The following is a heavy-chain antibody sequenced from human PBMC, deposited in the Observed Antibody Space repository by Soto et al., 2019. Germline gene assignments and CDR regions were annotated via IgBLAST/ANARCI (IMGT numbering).Heavy chain of an antibody. CDR2: MNPFSGNA. CDR1: GYTFTSYD. Sequence: QVQLVQSGAEVKKPGASVRVSCKASGYTFTSYDIYWVRQATGQGLEGMGWMNPFSGNAVHTQEFQDRVTMTRDTSINTAYMEMSGLRSEDTAVYYCTRGQGNHWGQGSLVTVSS. J-gene: IGHJ4*02. CDR3: TRGQGNH. V-gene: IGHV1-8*01.